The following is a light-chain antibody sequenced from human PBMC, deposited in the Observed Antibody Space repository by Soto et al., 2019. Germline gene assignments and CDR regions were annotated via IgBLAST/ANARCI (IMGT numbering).Light chain of an antibody. V-gene: IGKV1-8*01. Sequence: AIRMTQSPSSFSASTGDRVTITFRASQGISSYLAWYQQKPGKAPKLLIYAASTLQSGVPSRFSGSGSGTDFTLTISCLQSEDFATYYCQQYYSYRTFGQGTKVDI. CDR1: QGISSY. J-gene: IGKJ1*01. CDR2: AAS. CDR3: QQYYSYRT.